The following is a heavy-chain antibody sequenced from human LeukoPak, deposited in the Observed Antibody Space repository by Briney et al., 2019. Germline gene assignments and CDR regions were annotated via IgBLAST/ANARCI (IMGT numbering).Heavy chain of an antibody. CDR3: TRDSAWFGELLIDY. CDR2: IRREGYGGTT. D-gene: IGHD3-10*01. J-gene: IGHJ4*02. Sequence: GGSLSLSCAASRFTFGDHAVTWVRQTPGKGLEWVGFIRREGYGGTTKDPASVKGRSTISTDDSKNISYLQMNSLKAADTAVYYCTRDSAWFGELLIDYWGQGTLVTVSS. CDR1: RFTFGDHA. V-gene: IGHV3-49*04.